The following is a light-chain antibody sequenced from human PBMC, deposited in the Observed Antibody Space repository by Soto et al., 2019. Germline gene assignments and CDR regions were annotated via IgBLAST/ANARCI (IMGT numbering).Light chain of an antibody. Sequence: QSVLTQPPSVSGAPGQRVTISCTGSISNIGRGYDVHWYQQLPGSAPRLLLSGDSNRPSGVPDRFSGSRSGTSASLAITGLQAEDEGDYCCQTFDSSLTISVVFGGGTKLTVL. CDR3: QTFDSSLTISVV. CDR1: ISNIGRGYD. V-gene: IGLV1-40*01. J-gene: IGLJ2*01. CDR2: GDS.